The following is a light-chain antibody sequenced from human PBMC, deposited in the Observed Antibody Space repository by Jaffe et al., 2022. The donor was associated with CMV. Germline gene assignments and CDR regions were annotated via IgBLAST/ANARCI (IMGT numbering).Light chain of an antibody. CDR3: QQYRSAPWT. CDR1: QSLGSSH. J-gene: IGKJ1*01. Sequence: EILLTQSPGTLSLSPGERATLSCRATQSLGSSHLAWYQQKPGQAPRLLIYGATNRATGIPDRFSGSGSGTDFFLTISRLEPEDFAVYHCQQYRSAPWTFGQGTKVEI. CDR2: GAT. V-gene: IGKV3-20*01.